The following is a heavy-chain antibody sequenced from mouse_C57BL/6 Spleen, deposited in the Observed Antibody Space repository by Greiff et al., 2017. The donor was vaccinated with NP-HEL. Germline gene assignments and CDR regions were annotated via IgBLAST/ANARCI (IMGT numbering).Heavy chain of an antibody. V-gene: IGHV1-69*01. CDR3: ALWGATGVVY. J-gene: IGHJ4*01. CDR2: LDPSDSYT. Sequence: VQLQQPGAELVMPGASVKLSCKASGYTFTSYWMHWVKQRPGQGLEWIGELDPSDSYTNYNQKFKGKSTLTVDKSSSTAYMQLSSLTSEDSAVYYCALWGATGVVYWGQGTSGTVAS. CDR1: GYTFTSYW. D-gene: IGHD3-1*01.